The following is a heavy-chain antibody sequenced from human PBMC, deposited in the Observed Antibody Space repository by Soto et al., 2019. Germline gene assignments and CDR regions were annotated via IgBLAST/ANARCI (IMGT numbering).Heavy chain of an antibody. CDR2: IYYSGST. CDR1: GGSISSGGYY. D-gene: IGHD6-6*01. V-gene: IGHV4-31*03. CDR3: AGLYSSSSGYFDY. J-gene: IGHJ4*02. Sequence: SETLSLTCTVSGGSISSGGYYWSWIRQHPGKGLEWIGYIYYSGSTYYNPSLKSRVTISVDTSKNQFSLKLSSVTAADTAAYYCAGLYSSSSGYFDYWGQGTLVTVSS.